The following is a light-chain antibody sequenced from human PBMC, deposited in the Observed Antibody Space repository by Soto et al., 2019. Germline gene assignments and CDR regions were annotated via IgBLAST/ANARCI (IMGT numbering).Light chain of an antibody. CDR3: CSYAVSYTLWV. V-gene: IGLV2-11*01. CDR2: DVS. Sequence: QSALTQPRSVSGSPGQSVTISCTGTSSDVGGYNYVSWYQQHPGKAPKLMIYDVSKRPSGVPDRFSGSKSGNTASLTISGLQAEDEADYYCCSYAVSYTLWVCCGGTKLTGL. J-gene: IGLJ3*02. CDR1: SSDVGGYNY.